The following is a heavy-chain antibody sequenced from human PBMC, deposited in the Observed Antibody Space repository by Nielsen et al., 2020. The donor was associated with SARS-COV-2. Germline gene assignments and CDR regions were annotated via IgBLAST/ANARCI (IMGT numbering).Heavy chain of an antibody. D-gene: IGHD3-22*01. Sequence: SETLSLTCAVYGGSFSGYYWSWIRQPPGKGPEWIGEINHSGSTNYNPSLKSRVTISVDTSKNQFSLKLSSVTAADTAVYYCARDPGRGGYYDSHNWFDPWGQGTLVTVSS. CDR3: ARDPGRGGYYDSHNWFDP. J-gene: IGHJ5*02. V-gene: IGHV4-34*01. CDR1: GGSFSGYY. CDR2: INHSGST.